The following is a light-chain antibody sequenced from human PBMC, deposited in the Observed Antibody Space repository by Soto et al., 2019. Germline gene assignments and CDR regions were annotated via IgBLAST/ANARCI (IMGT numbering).Light chain of an antibody. J-gene: IGKJ1*01. CDR1: QSVDTTF. Sequence: EIVLTQSPGSLSLSPGQRATLSCRASQSVDTTFFAWYQKKPGQATRLLIYGASKKATVIPDRFSGSGSVTDFTLIISRLEPEDFAVYYRQQYTSSLTFGQGTKVEIK. CDR3: QQYTSSLT. V-gene: IGKV3-20*01. CDR2: GAS.